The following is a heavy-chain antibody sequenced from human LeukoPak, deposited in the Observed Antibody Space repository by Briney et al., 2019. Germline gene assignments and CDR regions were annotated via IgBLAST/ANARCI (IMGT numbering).Heavy chain of an antibody. CDR3: ARASSVSDFWGPCWFDP. D-gene: IGHD3-3*01. CDR2: ISYDGSNK. CDR1: GFTFSSYA. Sequence: GGSLRLSCAASGFTFSSYAMHWVRQAPGKGLEWVAVISYDGSNKYYADSVKGRFTISRDNSKNTLYLQMNSLRAEDTAVYYCARASSVSDFWGPCWFDPWGQGTLVTVSS. J-gene: IGHJ5*02. V-gene: IGHV3-30*04.